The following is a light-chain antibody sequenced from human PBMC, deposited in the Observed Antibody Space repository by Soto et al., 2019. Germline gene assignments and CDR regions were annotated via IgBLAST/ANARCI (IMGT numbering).Light chain of an antibody. CDR1: QSISSW. Sequence: DIQMTQSPSTLSASVGDRVTITCRASQSISSWLAWYQQKPGKAPKLLIFKASSLESGVPSRFSGSGPGTEFTLTISSLQPDDFATYYCQQYKNFLYTFGQGTKLEIK. V-gene: IGKV1-5*03. J-gene: IGKJ2*01. CDR2: KAS. CDR3: QQYKNFLYT.